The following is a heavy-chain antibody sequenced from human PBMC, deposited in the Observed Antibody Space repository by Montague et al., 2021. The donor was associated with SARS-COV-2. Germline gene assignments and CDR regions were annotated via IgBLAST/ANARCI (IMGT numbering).Heavy chain of an antibody. V-gene: IGHV4-39*07. J-gene: IGHJ6*02. D-gene: IGHD3-10*01. CDR2: IYYAGST. CDR1: GGSMSSSDYH. CDR3: ARDALRESYYGLDV. Sequence: SETLSLTCTVSGGSMSSSDYHWVWIRRPPGKGLEFLGSIYYAGSTYYNASLRSRVTTSVDTSKNQFSLKVASVTAADTAVYFCARDALRESYYGLDVWGQGTTVIVSS.